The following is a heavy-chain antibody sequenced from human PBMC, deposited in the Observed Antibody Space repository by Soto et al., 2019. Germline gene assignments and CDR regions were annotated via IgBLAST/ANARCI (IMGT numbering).Heavy chain of an antibody. CDR3: ARDFYYYMDV. Sequence: GGSLRLSCAASGFTFSSYSMNWVRQAPGKGLEWVSSISSSSSSIYYADSVKGRFTISRDNAKNSLYLQMNSLRAEDTAVYYCARDFYYYMDVWGKGTTVTVSS. CDR2: ISSSSSSI. J-gene: IGHJ6*03. V-gene: IGHV3-21*01. CDR1: GFTFSSYS.